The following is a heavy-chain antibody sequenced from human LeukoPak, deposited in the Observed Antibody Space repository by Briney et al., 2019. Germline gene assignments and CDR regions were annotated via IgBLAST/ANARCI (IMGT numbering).Heavy chain of an antibody. Sequence: GGSLRLSCAASGFTFSSYGMHWVRQAPGKGLEWVAVIWYDGSNKYYADFVKGRFTISRDNSKNTLYLQMNSLRAEDTAAYYCARGTRILTGYYFDYWGQGTLVTVSS. D-gene: IGHD3-9*01. CDR1: GFTFSSYG. CDR3: ARGTRILTGYYFDY. CDR2: IWYDGSNK. J-gene: IGHJ4*02. V-gene: IGHV3-33*01.